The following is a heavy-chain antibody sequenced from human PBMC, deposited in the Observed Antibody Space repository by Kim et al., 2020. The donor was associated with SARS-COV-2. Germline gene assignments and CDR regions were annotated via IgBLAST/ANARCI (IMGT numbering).Heavy chain of an antibody. Sequence: GESLQISCKGSGYSFSTSWIAWVRQTPGKGLECMGVIYPGNSDARYCPSFQGQVTMSVDKSINIAYLQWASLEASDTAMYYCARRGSTSGFWIDPWGQGTLVTVSS. CDR3: ARRGSTSGFWIDP. J-gene: IGHJ5*02. CDR2: IYPGNSDA. V-gene: IGHV5-51*01. D-gene: IGHD5-18*01. CDR1: GYSFSTSW.